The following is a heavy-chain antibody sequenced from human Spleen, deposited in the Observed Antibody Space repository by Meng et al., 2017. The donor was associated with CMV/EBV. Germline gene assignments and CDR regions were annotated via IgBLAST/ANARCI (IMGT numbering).Heavy chain of an antibody. J-gene: IGHJ4*02. CDR2: IYHTGRT. D-gene: IGHD3-16*02. V-gene: IGHV4-4*01. CDR1: GVSLTGSNW. CDR3: ARVGDWGSYLEF. Sequence: CSVSGVSLTGSNWWSWVRQAPGEGLEWIGEIYHTGRTNYNPSLESRLTMSVDKSKNEFSLTVTSLTAADTAVYFCARVGDWGSYLEFWGQGALVTVSS.